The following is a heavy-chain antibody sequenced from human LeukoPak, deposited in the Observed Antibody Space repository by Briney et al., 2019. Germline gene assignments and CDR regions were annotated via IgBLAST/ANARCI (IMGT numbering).Heavy chain of an antibody. CDR3: ARGYSYGYAPY. V-gene: IGHV1-8*03. J-gene: IGHJ4*02. CDR2: MNPNSGNT. Sequence: GPVKVSCKVSGYTLTELSMHWVRQATGQGLEWMGWMNPNSGNTGYAQKFQGRVTITRNTSISTAYMELSSLRSEDTAVYYCARGYSYGYAPYWGQGTLVTVSS. D-gene: IGHD5-18*01. CDR1: GYTLTELS.